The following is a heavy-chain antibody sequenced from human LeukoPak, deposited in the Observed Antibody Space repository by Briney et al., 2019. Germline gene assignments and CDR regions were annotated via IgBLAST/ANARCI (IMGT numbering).Heavy chain of an antibody. CDR1: GYTLTELS. V-gene: IGHV1-24*01. J-gene: IGHJ4*02. Sequence: ASVKVSCKVSGYTLTELSMHWVRQAPGKGLEWMGGFDPEDGETIYAQKFQGRVTMTEDTSTDTAYMELSSLRSGDTAVYYCATDLFCGGSCYSQFDYWGQGTLVTVSS. CDR2: FDPEDGET. CDR3: ATDLFCGGSCYSQFDY. D-gene: IGHD2-15*01.